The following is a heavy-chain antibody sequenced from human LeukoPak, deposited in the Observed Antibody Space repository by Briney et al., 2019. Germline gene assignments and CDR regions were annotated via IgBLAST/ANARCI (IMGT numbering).Heavy chain of an antibody. CDR3: AKDLTYGEYAGGDAFDI. D-gene: IGHD4-17*01. J-gene: IGHJ3*02. CDR2: IARDSIYT. Sequence: GGSLRLSCAASGFSFSNYNMNWVRQTPGKGLEWVSSIARDSIYTFYADSVKGRFTISRDNSKNTLYLQMNSLRAEDTAVYYCAKDLTYGEYAGGDAFDIWGQGTMVTVSS. V-gene: IGHV3-21*04. CDR1: GFSFSNYN.